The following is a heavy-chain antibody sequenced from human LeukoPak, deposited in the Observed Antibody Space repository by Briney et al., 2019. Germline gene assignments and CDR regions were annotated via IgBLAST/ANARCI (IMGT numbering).Heavy chain of an antibody. D-gene: IGHD6-13*01. V-gene: IGHV1-2*02. CDR3: ARAQTMAAAGTGPGDF. CDR2: INPSSGGT. Sequence: ASVKVSCKSSGYTFTGCYMHWVRQAPGQGLEWMGWINPSSGGTNYAQKFQGRVTMTRDTSISTAYMELSSLRSDDTAVYSCARAQTMAAAGTGPGDFWGQGTLVTVSS. CDR1: GYTFTGCY. J-gene: IGHJ4*02.